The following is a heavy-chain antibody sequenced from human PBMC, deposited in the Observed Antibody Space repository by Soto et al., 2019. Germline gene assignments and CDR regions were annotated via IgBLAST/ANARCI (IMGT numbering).Heavy chain of an antibody. V-gene: IGHV1-2*02. CDR3: ARERVVIGYYYYGMDV. J-gene: IGHJ6*02. D-gene: IGHD3-3*01. Sequence: ASVKVSCKASGYTFTGYYMHWVRQAPGQGLEWMGWINPNSGGTNYAQKFQGRVTMTRDTSISTAYMELSRLRSGDTAVYYCARERVVIGYYYYGMDVWGQGTTVTVSS. CDR1: GYTFTGYY. CDR2: INPNSGGT.